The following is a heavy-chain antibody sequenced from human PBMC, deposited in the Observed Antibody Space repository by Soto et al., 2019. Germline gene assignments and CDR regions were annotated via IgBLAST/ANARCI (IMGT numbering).Heavy chain of an antibody. CDR3: ARDHYYGSGSYNFFDY. CDR1: GYTFTNYY. D-gene: IGHD3-10*01. Sequence: QVQLVQSGAEVKKPGASVKVSCKASGYTFTNYYMHWVRQAPGQGLEWMGIINPRRGSTSYAQKFQGRVTMTRDTSTSTVYMELSSLRSEDTAGYYCARDHYYGSGSYNFFDYWGQGTLVTVSS. CDR2: INPRRGST. V-gene: IGHV1-46*03. J-gene: IGHJ4*02.